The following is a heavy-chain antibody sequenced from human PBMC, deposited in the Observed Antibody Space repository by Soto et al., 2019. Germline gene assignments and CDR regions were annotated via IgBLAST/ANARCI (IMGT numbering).Heavy chain of an antibody. J-gene: IGHJ5*02. CDR1: GYTFTSHG. Sequence: ASVKVSCKASGYTFTSHGISWVRQAPGQGLEWMGWISAYNGNTNYAQKLQGRVTMTTDTSTSTAYMELRSLRSDDTAVYYCARDHGGRGSYGARADLWGQGTLVTVSS. CDR3: ARDHGGRGSYGARADL. D-gene: IGHD1-26*01. CDR2: ISAYNGNT. V-gene: IGHV1-18*01.